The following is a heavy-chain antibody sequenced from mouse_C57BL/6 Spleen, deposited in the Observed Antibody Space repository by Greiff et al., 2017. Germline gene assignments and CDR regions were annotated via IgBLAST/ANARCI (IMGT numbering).Heavy chain of an antibody. D-gene: IGHD1-1*01. J-gene: IGHJ1*03. Sequence: VKLQQSGPELVKPGASVKISCKASGYAFSSSWMNWVKQRPGKGLEWIGRIYPGDGDTNYNGKFKGKATLTADKSSSTAYMQLSSLTSEDSAVYFCAIYCGSEYFDVWGTGTTVTVSS. V-gene: IGHV1-82*01. CDR1: GYAFSSSW. CDR2: IYPGDGDT. CDR3: AIYCGSEYFDV.